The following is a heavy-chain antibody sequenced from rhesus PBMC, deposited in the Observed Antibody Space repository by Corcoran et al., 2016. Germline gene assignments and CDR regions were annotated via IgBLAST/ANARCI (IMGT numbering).Heavy chain of an antibody. J-gene: IGHJ4*01. CDR2: IYGVTGGT. D-gene: IGHD4-35*01. CDR1: GGSFRNTS. CDR3: ARLGYGNSIFDF. V-gene: IGHV4-147*01. Sequence: QVQLQESGPGLVKPSETLSLTCAVSGGSFRNTSWPWIHPSPGKGLEWIGYIYGVTGGTSYNPSLKNRVTMSTDTSKNQFSLKLNSVAAADTAVYYCARLGYGNSIFDFWGQGVLVTVSS.